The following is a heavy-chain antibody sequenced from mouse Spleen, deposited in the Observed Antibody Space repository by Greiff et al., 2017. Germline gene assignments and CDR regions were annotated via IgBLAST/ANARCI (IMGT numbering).Heavy chain of an antibody. V-gene: IGHV1-39*01. Sequence: EVQLQQTGPELVKPGASVKISCKASGYSFTDYIMLWVKQSHGKSLEWIGNINPYYGSTSYNLKFKGKATLTVDKSSSTAYMQLNSLTSEDSAVYYCARSVHYYGSSLYAMDYWGQGTSVTVSS. CDR1: GYSFTDYI. CDR3: ARSVHYYGSSLYAMDY. D-gene: IGHD1-1*01. J-gene: IGHJ4*01. CDR2: INPYYGST.